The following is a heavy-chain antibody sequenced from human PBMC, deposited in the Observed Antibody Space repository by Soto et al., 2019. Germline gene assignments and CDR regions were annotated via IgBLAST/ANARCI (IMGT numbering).Heavy chain of an antibody. V-gene: IGHV3-30*03. CDR3: ALFAY. CDR1: GFTFSSYG. Sequence: GWSLRLSCAASGFTFSSYGMHWVRQAPGKGLEWVAVISYDGSNKYYADSVKGRFTISRDNSKNKLYLQMNSLRAEDTAVYYCALFAYWGQGTLVTVSS. CDR2: ISYDGSNK. J-gene: IGHJ4*02.